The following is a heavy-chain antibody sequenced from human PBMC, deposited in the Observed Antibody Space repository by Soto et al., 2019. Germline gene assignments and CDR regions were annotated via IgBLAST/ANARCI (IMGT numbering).Heavy chain of an antibody. CDR1: GFTFSRYS. D-gene: IGHD6-6*01. J-gene: IGHJ4*02. Sequence: EVQLVESGGGLVKPGGSLRLSCAASGFTFSRYSMNWVRQAQGKGLEWVSSISSSSSYIYYADSVKGRFTISRDNAKNSLYLQMNSLRAEDTAVYYCARESSIAARVTDYWGQGTLVTVSS. CDR3: ARESSIAARVTDY. V-gene: IGHV3-21*01. CDR2: ISSSSSYI.